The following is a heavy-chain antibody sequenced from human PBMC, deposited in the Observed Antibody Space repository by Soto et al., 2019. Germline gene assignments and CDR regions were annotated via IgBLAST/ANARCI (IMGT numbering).Heavy chain of an antibody. J-gene: IGHJ4*02. CDR3: ARASPAHYFDH. CDR2: INPHTGVT. Sequence: ASLKVSGKTFGYKFIGFYLHGVRQSPGQGPEWMGCINPHTGVTSYAQKFEGRVTLTRDTSINTAFMEVANLRSDDTAIYSCARASPAHYFDHWGLGTLVTV. CDR1: GYKFIGFY. V-gene: IGHV1-2*02.